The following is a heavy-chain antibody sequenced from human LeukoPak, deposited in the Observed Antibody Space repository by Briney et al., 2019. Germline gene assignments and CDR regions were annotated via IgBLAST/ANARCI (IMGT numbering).Heavy chain of an antibody. CDR3: AKVAILGVVLDAFDI. Sequence: GGSLRLSCAASEFTFTNYALSWVRQAPGKGLEWVSTISATAGGTFYADSVRGRFTISRDNSKNTVYLQMNSLSADDTAIYYCAKVAILGVVLDAFDIWGQGTMVTVSS. D-gene: IGHD3-3*01. CDR2: ISATAGGT. V-gene: IGHV3-23*01. CDR1: EFTFTNYA. J-gene: IGHJ3*02.